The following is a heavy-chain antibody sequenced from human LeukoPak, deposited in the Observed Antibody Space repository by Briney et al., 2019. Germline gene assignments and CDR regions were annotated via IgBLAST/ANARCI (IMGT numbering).Heavy chain of an antibody. V-gene: IGHV3-30*02. Sequence: GVSLRLSCAASGFTFSSYGMHWVRQAPGKGLEWVAFTRYDGSNKYYADSVKGRFTISRDNSKNTLYLQMNSLRVEDTAVYYCTKVRSGSSNWALQVFEYWGQGALVTVSS. D-gene: IGHD4-11*01. J-gene: IGHJ4*02. CDR3: TKVRSGSSNWALQVFEY. CDR2: TRYDGSNK. CDR1: GFTFSSYG.